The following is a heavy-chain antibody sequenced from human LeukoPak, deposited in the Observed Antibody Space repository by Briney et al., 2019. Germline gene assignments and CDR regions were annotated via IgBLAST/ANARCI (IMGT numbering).Heavy chain of an antibody. Sequence: PSETLSLTCTVSGGSISSYYWSWIRQPAGKGLEWIGRIYTSGSANYNPSLKSRVTMSVDTSKNQFSLKLSSVTAADTAVYYCARGVHGGIAVAGRWAWFDPWGQGTLVTVSS. CDR1: GGSISSYY. J-gene: IGHJ5*02. V-gene: IGHV4-4*07. CDR2: IYTSGSA. D-gene: IGHD6-19*01. CDR3: ARGVHGGIAVAGRWAWFDP.